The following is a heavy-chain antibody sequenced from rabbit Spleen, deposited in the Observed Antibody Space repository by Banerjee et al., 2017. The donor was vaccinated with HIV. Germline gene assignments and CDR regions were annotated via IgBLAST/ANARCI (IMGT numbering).Heavy chain of an antibody. CDR3: ARVCVHSSAYPNYYGMDL. CDR1: GFSFSSSYW. CDR2: IDAGSSGST. J-gene: IGHJ6*01. V-gene: IGHV1S45*01. D-gene: IGHD1-1*01. Sequence: EESGGGLVKPEGSLTLTCTASGFSFSSSYWICWVRQAPGKGLEWIACIDAGSSGSTYYASWAKGRFTISKTSSTTVTLQMTSLTAADTATYFCARVCVHSSAYPNYYGMDLWGQGTLVTVS.